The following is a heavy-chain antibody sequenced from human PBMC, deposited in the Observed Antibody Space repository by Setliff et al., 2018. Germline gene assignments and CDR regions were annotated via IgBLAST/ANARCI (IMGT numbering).Heavy chain of an antibody. V-gene: IGHV3-20*04. Sequence: GGSLRLSCAASGFTFKDYGMAWVRQSPGKGLEWVAGINWSGGTAGYADSVRGRFTISRDNAKNSLYLQMNSLRAEDTAVYYCARDVYDFRTGLADPWGQGTLVTVSS. CDR3: ARDVYDFRTGLADP. J-gene: IGHJ5*02. D-gene: IGHD3-3*01. CDR2: INWSGGTA. CDR1: GFTFKDYG.